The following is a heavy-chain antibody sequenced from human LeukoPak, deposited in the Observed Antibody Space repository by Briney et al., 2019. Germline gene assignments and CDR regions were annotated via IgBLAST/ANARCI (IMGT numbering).Heavy chain of an antibody. J-gene: IGHJ5*02. V-gene: IGHV5-51*01. D-gene: IGHD2-2*01. Sequence: GESLKISCKGSGYSFTSYWIGWVRQMPGKGLEWMGIIYPGDSDTRYSPSFQGQVTISADKSISTAYLQWSSLKASDTAMYYCARQHIVVVPAAIKGNWFDPWGQGTLVTVSS. CDR3: ARQHIVVVPAAIKGNWFDP. CDR1: GYSFTSYW. CDR2: IYPGDSDT.